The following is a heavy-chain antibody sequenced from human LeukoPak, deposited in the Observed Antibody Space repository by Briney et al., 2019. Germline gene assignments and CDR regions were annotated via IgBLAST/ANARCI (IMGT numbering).Heavy chain of an antibody. CDR3: ARRLTQYDCFDP. CDR2: TYYRSTWYN. J-gene: IGHJ5*02. Sequence: SQTLSLNCAISGDSASSNSVTWNWIRQSPSRGLEWLGRTYYRSTWYNDYAVSVRGRITVNPDTSKNQFSLHLNSVTPEDTAVYYCARRLTQYDCFDPWGQGILVTVSS. CDR1: GDSASSNSVT. D-gene: IGHD2-2*01. V-gene: IGHV6-1*01.